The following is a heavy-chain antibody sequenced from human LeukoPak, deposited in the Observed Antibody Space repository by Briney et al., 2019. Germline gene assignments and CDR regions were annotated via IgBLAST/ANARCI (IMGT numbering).Heavy chain of an antibody. J-gene: IGHJ4*03. Sequence: GGSLRLSCAASGFTFSSYAMHWVRQVPGKGLEYVSAISSSGGSTYYANSVKGRFTISRDNSKNTLYLQVGSLRTEDMAIYYCARGPDVVLVSHWSFFDYWGQGTTVTVSS. D-gene: IGHD2-8*02. CDR1: GFTFSSYA. CDR3: ARGPDVVLVSHWSFFDY. V-gene: IGHV3-64*01. CDR2: ISSSGGST.